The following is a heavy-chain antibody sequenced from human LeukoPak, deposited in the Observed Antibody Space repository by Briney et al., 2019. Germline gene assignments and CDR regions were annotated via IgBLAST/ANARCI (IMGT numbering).Heavy chain of an antibody. J-gene: IGHJ5*02. CDR1: GGSLSGYY. D-gene: IGHD3-10*01. CDR2: IHHSGST. Sequence: SETLSLTCGAYGGSLSGYYWSWIRQPPGKGLEWLGEIHHSGSTNYNPSLKSRVAISGDTSKNQLSLKLTSVSPADTAVYYCVREWDYYGSGNLWGQGTLVTVSS. CDR3: VREWDYYGSGNL. V-gene: IGHV4-34*01.